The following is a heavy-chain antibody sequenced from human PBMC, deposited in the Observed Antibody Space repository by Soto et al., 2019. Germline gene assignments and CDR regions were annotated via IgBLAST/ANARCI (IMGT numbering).Heavy chain of an antibody. CDR2: IYPGDSDT. CDR3: ARLRTMVRGEASNYYYGMDV. CDR1: GYSFTSYW. V-gene: IGHV5-51*01. D-gene: IGHD3-10*01. J-gene: IGHJ6*02. Sequence: GESLKISCKGSGYSFTSYWIGWVRQMPGKGLEWMGIIYPGDSDTRYSPSFQGQVTISADKSISTAYLQWSSLKASDTAMYYCARLRTMVRGEASNYYYGMDVWGQGTTVTVSS.